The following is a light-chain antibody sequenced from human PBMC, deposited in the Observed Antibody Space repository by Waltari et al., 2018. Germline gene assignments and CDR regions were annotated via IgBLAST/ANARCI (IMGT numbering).Light chain of an antibody. J-gene: IGKJ5*01. V-gene: IGKV3-20*01. Sequence: EIVLTQSPGTLSLSPGERATLSCRASQSVSNSYLAWYQQKPGQAPRLLIYGGSSRAIGIPDRFSGSGSGADLTLIISRLEPEDFAVYYCQHYSSSPQVTFGQGTRLEIK. CDR2: GGS. CDR3: QHYSSSPQVT. CDR1: QSVSNSY.